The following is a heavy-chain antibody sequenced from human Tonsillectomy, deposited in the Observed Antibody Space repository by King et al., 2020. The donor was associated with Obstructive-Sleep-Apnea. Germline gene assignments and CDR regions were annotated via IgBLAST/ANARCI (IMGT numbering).Heavy chain of an antibody. V-gene: IGHV3-21*01. CDR3: ARRLIVGATMGFDY. D-gene: IGHD1-26*01. CDR2: ISSSSSYI. CDR1: GFTFSSYS. Sequence: VQLVESGGGLVKPGGSLRLSCAASGFTFSSYSMNWVRQASGKGLEWVSSISSSSSYIYYADSMKGRFTISSDNTKNSLYLQVNSLRAEDTAVYYCARRLIVGATMGFDYWGQGTLVTVSS. J-gene: IGHJ4*02.